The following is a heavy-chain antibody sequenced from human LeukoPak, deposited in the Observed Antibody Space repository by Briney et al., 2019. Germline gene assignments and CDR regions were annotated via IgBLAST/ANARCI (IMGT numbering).Heavy chain of an antibody. Sequence: ASVKVSCKASGYTFTGYYMHWVRQAPGQGLEWMGWINPNSGGTNYAQKFQGRVTMTRDTSISTAYMELSRLRSDDTAVYYCAKAFQRGWERDAFAFWGQGTLVTVSS. CDR3: AKAFQRGWERDAFAF. V-gene: IGHV1-2*02. CDR1: GYTFTGYY. J-gene: IGHJ3*01. D-gene: IGHD1-26*01. CDR2: INPNSGGT.